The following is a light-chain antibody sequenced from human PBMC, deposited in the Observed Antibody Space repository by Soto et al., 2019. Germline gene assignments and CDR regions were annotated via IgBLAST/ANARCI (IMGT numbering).Light chain of an antibody. J-gene: IGKJ4*01. V-gene: IGKV1-5*01. CDR3: QQCDNYPLT. CDR1: QTVNTC. CDR2: DAS. Sequence: DIQLTQSPSTLSASVGDRVTITCRASQTVNTCLAWYHQKPGKAPKLLIYDASTLGTGVPSRFSGSGSGTEFTLTISGLQPDDFATYYCQQCDNYPLTFGGGTNVEIK.